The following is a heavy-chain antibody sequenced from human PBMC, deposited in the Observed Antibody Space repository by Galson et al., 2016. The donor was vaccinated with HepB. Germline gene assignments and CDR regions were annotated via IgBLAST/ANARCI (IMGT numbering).Heavy chain of an antibody. D-gene: IGHD1-26*01. V-gene: IGHV3-73*01. CDR3: TRSLSRVAAWFDP. J-gene: IGHJ5*02. CDR1: GFTFSGSA. Sequence: SLRLSCAASGFTFSGSAMHWVRQASGKGLEWVGRIRSKANSYATAYAASVKGRFTISRDDSKNTAYLQMNSPKTEDTAVYYCTRSLSRVAAWFDPWGQGTLVTVSS. CDR2: IRSKANSYAT.